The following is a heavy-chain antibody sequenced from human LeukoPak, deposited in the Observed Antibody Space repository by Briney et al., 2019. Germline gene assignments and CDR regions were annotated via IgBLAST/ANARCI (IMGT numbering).Heavy chain of an antibody. J-gene: IGHJ4*02. CDR3: ATGEGH. Sequence: PGGSLRLSCSASGFIFSSDWMKWVRQAPGKGLEWVATIKQDGSAKYYVDSVEGRFTISRDNAKKTLYLEMNTLRAEDTAVYYCATGEGHWGQGTLVTVSS. D-gene: IGHD2-21*01. CDR2: IKQDGSAK. V-gene: IGHV3-7*01. CDR1: GFIFSSDW.